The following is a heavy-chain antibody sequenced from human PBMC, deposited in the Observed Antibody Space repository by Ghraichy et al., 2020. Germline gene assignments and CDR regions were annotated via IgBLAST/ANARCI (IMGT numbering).Heavy chain of an antibody. D-gene: IGHD1-1*01. CDR2: ITTDGTT. V-gene: IGHV3-11*01. J-gene: IGHJ6*02. CDR3: ARDKATTGPSVVYGTDV. Sequence: LSLTCAASGFAFSDHYMTWIRQAPGKGLEWISYITTDGTTRYADSVKGRFTISRDNAKNSLYLEMHSLRGEDTAVYYCARDKATTGPSVVYGTDVWGQGTTVTVSS. CDR1: GFAFSDHY.